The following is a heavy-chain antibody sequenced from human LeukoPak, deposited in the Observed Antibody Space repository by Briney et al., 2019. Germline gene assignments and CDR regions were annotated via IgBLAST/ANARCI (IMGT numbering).Heavy chain of an antibody. D-gene: IGHD6-19*01. CDR1: GGSISNTSYY. Sequence: SETLSLTCSVSGGSISNTSYYWGWIRQPPGKGLEWIGNIYYSGSTYYNPSLKSRVTISVDTSKNQFSLKLRFVTAADTAVYYCARAVSQWLGPGAVDYWGQGTLVTVSS. J-gene: IGHJ4*02. CDR3: ARAVSQWLGPGAVDY. V-gene: IGHV4-39*07. CDR2: IYYSGST.